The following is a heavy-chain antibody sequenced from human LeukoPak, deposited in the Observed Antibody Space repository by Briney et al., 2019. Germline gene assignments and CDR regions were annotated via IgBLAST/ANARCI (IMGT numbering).Heavy chain of an antibody. CDR2: INPNSGDT. D-gene: IGHD5-12*01. CDR3: AKNPYEYYFDY. V-gene: IGHV1-2*02. CDR1: GYTFTGYY. Sequence: ASVKVSCKASGYTFTGYYMHWVRQAPGQGLEWMGWINPNSGDTNYAQKFQGRVTMTRDTSINTAYMDLSRLRTDDTAVYYCAKNPYEYYFDYWGQGTLVTVSS. J-gene: IGHJ4*02.